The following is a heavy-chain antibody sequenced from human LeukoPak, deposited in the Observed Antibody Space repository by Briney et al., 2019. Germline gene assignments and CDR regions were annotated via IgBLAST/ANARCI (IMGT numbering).Heavy chain of an antibody. CDR2: IYTSGST. D-gene: IGHD4-17*01. CDR3: ARGQDYGDYVRGVLWFDP. Sequence: SETLSLTCTVSGGSISSYYWSWIRQPAGKGLEWIGRIYTSGSTNYNPSLKSRVTMSVDTSKNQFSLKLSSVTAADTAVYYCARGQDYGDYVRGVLWFDPWGQGTLVTVSS. V-gene: IGHV4-4*07. J-gene: IGHJ5*02. CDR1: GGSISSYY.